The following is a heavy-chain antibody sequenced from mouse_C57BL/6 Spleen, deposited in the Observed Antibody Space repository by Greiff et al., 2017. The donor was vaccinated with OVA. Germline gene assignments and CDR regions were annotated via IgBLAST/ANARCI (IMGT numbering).Heavy chain of an antibody. Sequence: EVKLVESEGGLVQPGSSMKLSCTASGFTFSDYYMAWVRQVPEKGLEWVANINYDGSSTYYLDSLKSRFIISRDNAKNILYLQMSSLKSEDTATYYCARAYYGGVYFDYWGQGTTLTVSS. CDR2: INYDGSST. J-gene: IGHJ2*01. V-gene: IGHV5-16*01. D-gene: IGHD1-1*01. CDR3: ARAYYGGVYFDY. CDR1: GFTFSDYY.